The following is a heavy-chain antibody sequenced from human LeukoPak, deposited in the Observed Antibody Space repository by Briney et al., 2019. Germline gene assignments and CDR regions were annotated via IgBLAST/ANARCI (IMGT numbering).Heavy chain of an antibody. D-gene: IGHD1-1*01. CDR2: ISSSSSTI. J-gene: IGHJ3*02. Sequence: GGSLRLSCAASEFTFSSYSMNWVRQAPAKGLEGVSCISSSSSTIYYADSVKGRFSISRDNAKNSLYLQMNSLRAEDTAVYYCARGGSVDKEAFFIWGEGTMVTVSS. CDR1: EFTFSSYS. CDR3: ARGGSVDKEAFFI. V-gene: IGHV3-48*01.